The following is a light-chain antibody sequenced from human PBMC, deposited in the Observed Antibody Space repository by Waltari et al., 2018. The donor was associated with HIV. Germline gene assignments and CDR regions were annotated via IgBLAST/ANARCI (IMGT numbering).Light chain of an antibody. CDR1: SSDIGDFNY. CDR2: ELT. Sequence: QSALTQPRPVSGSPGQSVTISCTGTSSDIGDFNYVFWYQQHPGKAPKRFIYELTKRPSVVPDRFSGSKSGNTASLTISGLQTDDEADYHCCSYAGTWVFGGGTKLSVL. CDR3: CSYAGTWV. J-gene: IGLJ3*02. V-gene: IGLV2-11*01.